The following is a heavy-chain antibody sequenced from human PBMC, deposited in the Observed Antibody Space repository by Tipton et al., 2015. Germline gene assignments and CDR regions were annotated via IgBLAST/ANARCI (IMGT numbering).Heavy chain of an antibody. J-gene: IGHJ6*02. CDR2: IYYTGST. V-gene: IGHV4-61*01. Sequence: TLSLTCAVSGYSISSDYYWGWIRQPPGKGLECIGYIYYTGSTHYNPSLKSRVTISVDTSKSQFSLKMSSVTAADTAVYFCARDLEHGMDVWGQGTTVTVS. CDR3: ARDLEHGMDV. CDR1: GYSISSDYY.